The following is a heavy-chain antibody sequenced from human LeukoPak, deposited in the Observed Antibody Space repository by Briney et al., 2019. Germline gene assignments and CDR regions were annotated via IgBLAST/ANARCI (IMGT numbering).Heavy chain of an antibody. Sequence: GGSLRLSCSASGFTFRNYAMHWVRQAPGKGLEFVSGINSDGGDIHYADSVKDRFIISRDNFKTTLYLQMSSLRPEDTAVYYCEVPLSGYAYGYDYWGQGTLVAVSS. CDR1: GFTFRNYA. CDR2: INSDGGDI. D-gene: IGHD5-18*01. V-gene: IGHV3-64D*09. J-gene: IGHJ4*02. CDR3: EVPLSGYAYGYDY.